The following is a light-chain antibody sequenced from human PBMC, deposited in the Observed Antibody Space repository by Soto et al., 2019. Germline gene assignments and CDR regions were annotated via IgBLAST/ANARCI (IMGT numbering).Light chain of an antibody. J-gene: IGKJ1*01. Sequence: AIQMTQSPSSLSASLGDRVTITCRASQGVSNELGWYQQRPGKAPKALIYGASNLQSGVPSRFSGSGFGTDFTLTSSSLQYEVFADYYCLQDRNFPRTFGQGTKVESK. CDR3: LQDRNFPRT. V-gene: IGKV1-6*01. CDR2: GAS. CDR1: QGVSNE.